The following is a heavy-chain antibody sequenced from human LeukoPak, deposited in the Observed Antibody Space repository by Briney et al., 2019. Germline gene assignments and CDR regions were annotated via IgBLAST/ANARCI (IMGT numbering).Heavy chain of an antibody. CDR3: ATYRQVLLPFES. Sequence: GGSLRLSCAASGFTFSSYGMSWVRQAPGKGLEWVSGISGSGDSTYYADSVKGRFTISRDISKNTLYLQMNSLIAEDTAIYYCATYRQVLLPFESWGQGTLVTVSS. V-gene: IGHV3-23*01. D-gene: IGHD5-18*01. CDR1: GFTFSSYG. CDR2: ISGSGDST. J-gene: IGHJ4*02.